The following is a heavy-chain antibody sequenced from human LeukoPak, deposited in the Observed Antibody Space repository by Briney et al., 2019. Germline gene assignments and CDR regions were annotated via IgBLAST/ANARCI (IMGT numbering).Heavy chain of an antibody. J-gene: IGHJ6*02. D-gene: IGHD3-16*01. V-gene: IGHV3-7*03. CDR2: INHNGNVN. Sequence: GGSLRLSCAASGYTFSSYWMNWARQAPGKGLEWVASINHNGNVNYYVDSVKGRFTISRDNAKNSLYLQMSNLRAEDTAVYFCARGGGLDVWGQGATVTVSS. CDR1: GYTFSSYW. CDR3: ARGGGLDV.